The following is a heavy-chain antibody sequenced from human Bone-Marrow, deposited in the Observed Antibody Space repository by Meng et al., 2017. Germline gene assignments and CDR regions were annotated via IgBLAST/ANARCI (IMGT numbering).Heavy chain of an antibody. CDR2: IYYTENT. J-gene: IGHJ5*02. Sequence: GQPQGPGPGLVKPSQSLSPTCSVSGGSINSAGYYWSWIRQHPGKGLEWIGYIYYTENTYYNPSLKSPMTISLDKSKNQFSLKLNSVTVADTAVYYCARGRASCSSGGCSLGWFDPWGQGTLVTVSS. V-gene: IGHV4-31*01. D-gene: IGHD2-15*01. CDR3: ARGRASCSSGGCSLGWFDP. CDR1: GGSINSAGYY.